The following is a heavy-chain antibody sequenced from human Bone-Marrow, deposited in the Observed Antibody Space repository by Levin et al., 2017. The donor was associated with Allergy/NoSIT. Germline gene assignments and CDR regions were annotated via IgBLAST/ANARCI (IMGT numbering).Heavy chain of an antibody. V-gene: IGHV4-39*07. CDR2: IYYSGST. Sequence: PSETLSLTCTVSGGSISSSSYYWGWIRQPPGKGLEWIGSIYYSGSTYYNPSLKSRVTISEDTSKNQFSLKLSSVTAADTAVYYCAREGGYCSGGSCKGHSFDYWGQGTLVTVSS. J-gene: IGHJ4*02. D-gene: IGHD2-15*01. CDR1: GGSISSSSYY. CDR3: AREGGYCSGGSCKGHSFDY.